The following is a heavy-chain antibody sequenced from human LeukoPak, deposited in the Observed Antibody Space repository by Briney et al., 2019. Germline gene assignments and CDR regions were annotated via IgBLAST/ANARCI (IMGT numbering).Heavy chain of an antibody. CDR1: GFTLSIHG. CDR2: IITRGDPV. Sequence: GGSLRLSCAPSGFTLSIHGMNWVRQAAGTGVEWVSYIITRGDPVYYTDSVQGRFTISRDNARNSLFLQMNSLRDEDTAVYYCARVGRGVYGMDVWGQGTTVTVSS. CDR3: ARVGRGVYGMDV. J-gene: IGHJ6*02. D-gene: IGHD3-10*01. V-gene: IGHV3-48*02.